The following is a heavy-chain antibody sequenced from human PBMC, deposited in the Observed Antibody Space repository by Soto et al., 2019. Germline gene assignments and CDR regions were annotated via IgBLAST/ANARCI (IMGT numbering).Heavy chain of an antibody. CDR1: GYSFTSYW. CDR2: IYPGDSDT. V-gene: IGHV5-51*01. D-gene: IGHD6-19*01. J-gene: IGHJ4*02. Sequence: EVQLVQSGAEVKKPGESLKICCKGSGYSFTSYWIGWVRQMPGKGLEWMGIIYPGDSDTRYSPSFQGQVTISADKSISTAYLQWSSLKASDTAMYYCARRTDGSGWYAYFDYWGQGTLVTVSS. CDR3: ARRTDGSGWYAYFDY.